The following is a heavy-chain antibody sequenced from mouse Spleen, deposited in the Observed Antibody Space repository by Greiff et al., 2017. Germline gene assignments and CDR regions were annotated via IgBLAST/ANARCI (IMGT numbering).Heavy chain of an antibody. Sequence: EVKLVESGGGLVKPGGSLKLSCAASGFTFSSYAMSWVRQTPEKRLEWVATISSGGSYTYYPDSVKGRFTISRDNAKNTLYLQMSSLRSEDTAMYYCARHDSGYAMDYWGQGTSVTVSS. CDR3: ARHDSGYAMDY. D-gene: IGHD2-4*01. V-gene: IGHV5-9-3*01. J-gene: IGHJ4*01. CDR2: ISSGGSYT. CDR1: GFTFSSYA.